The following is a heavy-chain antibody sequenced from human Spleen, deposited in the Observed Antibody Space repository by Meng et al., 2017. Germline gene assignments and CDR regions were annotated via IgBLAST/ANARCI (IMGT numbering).Heavy chain of an antibody. CDR3: AREIYGSPLYYFDY. CDR1: GYMFTNYF. CDR2: INPNGGST. V-gene: IGHV1-46*01. D-gene: IGHD3-3*01. Sequence: YEAELQKCWACVTVSCQTSGYMFTNYFIPWVRQAPGQGLGWVGLINPNGGSTIYAQKFQGRVTMTRDTSTTTVYMVLRSPRSEDTAVYYCAREIYGSPLYYFDYWGQGTLVTVSS. J-gene: IGHJ4*02.